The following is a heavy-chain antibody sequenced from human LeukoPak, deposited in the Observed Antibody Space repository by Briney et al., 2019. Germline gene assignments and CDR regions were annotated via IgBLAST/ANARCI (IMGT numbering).Heavy chain of an antibody. CDR1: GFTVSNNY. V-gene: IGHV3-66*01. Sequence: GGSLRLSCAASGFTVSNNYMNWVRQAPGKGLEWVSLIYSGGSTYYEDSVKGRFTISRDNSKNTVYLQMKGLRAEDTAVYYCARNSYDSSTYYAHDYWGQGALVTVSS. CDR3: ARNSYDSSTYYAHDY. J-gene: IGHJ4*02. CDR2: IYSGGST. D-gene: IGHD3-22*01.